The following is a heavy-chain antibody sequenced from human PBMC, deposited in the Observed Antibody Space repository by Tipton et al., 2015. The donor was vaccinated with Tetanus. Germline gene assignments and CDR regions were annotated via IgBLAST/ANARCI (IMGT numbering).Heavy chain of an antibody. CDR3: AKWTKYGDYDLGISFIDQ. CDR2: FSGSVDST. V-gene: IGHV3-23*01. CDR1: GFTFRKYA. Sequence: SLRLSCAASGFTFRKYAMSWVRQAPGKGLEWVAGFSGSVDSTTYADSVKGRFTISRDTSGNTLYLQMDSLRAEDTALYYCAKWTKYGDYDLGISFIDQWGQGTLVTVSS. J-gene: IGHJ4*02. D-gene: IGHD4-17*01.